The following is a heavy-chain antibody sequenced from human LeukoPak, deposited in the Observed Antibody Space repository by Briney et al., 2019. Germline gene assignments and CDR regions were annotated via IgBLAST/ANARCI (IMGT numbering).Heavy chain of an antibody. J-gene: IGHJ3*02. CDR3: ARLKARDAFDI. V-gene: IGHV4-59*08. Sequence: SETLSLACTVSDGSFSSYSWNWIRQPPGRGLEWIGYIYYSGSTIYNPSLRSRVTISIDTSKNQFSLKLTSVTAADTAVYYCARLKARDAFDIWGQGTMVTVSS. CDR1: DGSFSSYS. CDR2: IYYSGST.